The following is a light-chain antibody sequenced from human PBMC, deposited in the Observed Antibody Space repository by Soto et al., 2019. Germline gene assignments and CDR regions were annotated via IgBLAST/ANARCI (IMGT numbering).Light chain of an antibody. CDR1: QSVNGDY. J-gene: IGKJ3*01. CDR3: QQYGSSPLVN. Sequence: EMVLTQSPGTLSLSPGERATLSCRASQSVNGDYLAWYQQKPGQPPRLLIYSASSRATGIPDRFSGSGSGTDFTLTISRLEPEDFALYYCQQYGSSPLVNFDPGTKVDI. CDR2: SAS. V-gene: IGKV3-20*01.